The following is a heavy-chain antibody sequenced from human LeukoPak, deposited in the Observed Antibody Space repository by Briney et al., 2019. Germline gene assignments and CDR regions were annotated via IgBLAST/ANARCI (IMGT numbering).Heavy chain of an antibody. CDR1: GFTFSSYG. J-gene: IGHJ4*02. Sequence: QHRGSLRLSCAASGFTFSSYGMHWVGQAPGKGLDWVAVISYDGSNKYYADSVKGRFTISRDNSKNTLYLQMNSLRAEDTAVYYCAKDRDGDYGFDYWGQGTLVTVSS. D-gene: IGHD4-17*01. V-gene: IGHV3-30*18. CDR3: AKDRDGDYGFDY. CDR2: ISYDGSNK.